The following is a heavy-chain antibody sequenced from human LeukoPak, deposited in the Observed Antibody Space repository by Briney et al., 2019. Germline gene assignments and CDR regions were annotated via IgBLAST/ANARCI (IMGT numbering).Heavy chain of an antibody. CDR3: ARRLGYSSGHFDY. D-gene: IGHD6-19*01. Sequence: PGGSLRLSCAASGFTFSSYAMHWVRQAPGKGPEWVAVISYDGSNKYYADSVKGRFTISRDNSKNTLYLQMNSLRAEDTAVYYCARRLGYSSGHFDYWGQGTLVTVSS. CDR2: ISYDGSNK. V-gene: IGHV3-30*04. CDR1: GFTFSSYA. J-gene: IGHJ4*02.